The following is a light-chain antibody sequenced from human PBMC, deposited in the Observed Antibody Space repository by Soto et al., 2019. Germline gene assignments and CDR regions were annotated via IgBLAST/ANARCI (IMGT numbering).Light chain of an antibody. J-gene: IGLJ3*02. CDR3: QSFDSSNHAAV. V-gene: IGLV6-57*03. Sequence: NFMLTQPHSVSESPGKTVTISCTRSSGSIASNYVRWYQQRPASAPTTVIYEDNRRPSGVPDRFSGSIDSSSNSASLTISGLKTEDEADYYCQSFDSSNHAAVFGGGTKVTVL. CDR2: EDN. CDR1: SGSIASNY.